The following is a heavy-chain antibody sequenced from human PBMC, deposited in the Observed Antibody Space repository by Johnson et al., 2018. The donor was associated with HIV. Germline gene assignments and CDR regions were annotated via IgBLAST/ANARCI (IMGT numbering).Heavy chain of an antibody. Sequence: EVQLVESGGGVVQPGRSLRLSCAASGFTFSSYGMHWVRQAPGKGLEWVSGISWNSGSIGYADSVKGRFTISRDNAKNSLYLQMNSLRAEDTAVYYCATFDIWGQGTMVTVS. J-gene: IGHJ3*02. V-gene: IGHV3-9*01. CDR3: ATFDI. CDR1: GFTFSSYG. CDR2: ISWNSGSI.